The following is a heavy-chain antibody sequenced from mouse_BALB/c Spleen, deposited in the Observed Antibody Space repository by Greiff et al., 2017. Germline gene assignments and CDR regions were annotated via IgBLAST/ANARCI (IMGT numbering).Heavy chain of an antibody. V-gene: IGHV1-7*01. CDR3: SYGRGWYFDV. Sequence: VQLQQSGAELPKPGASVKMSCKASGYTFTSYWMHWVKQRPGQGLEWIGYINPSTGYTEYNQKFKDKATLTADKSSSTAYMQLSSLTSEDSAVYYCSYGRGWYFDVWGAGTTVTVSS. CDR2: INPSTGYT. D-gene: IGHD1-1*02. J-gene: IGHJ1*01. CDR1: GYTFTSYW.